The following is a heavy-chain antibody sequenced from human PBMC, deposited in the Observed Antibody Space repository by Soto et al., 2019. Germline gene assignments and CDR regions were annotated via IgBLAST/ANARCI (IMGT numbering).Heavy chain of an antibody. CDR3: TRPGTRANLGEDY. Sequence: GGSLRIYCAASGVIFSDSAMHWVRQAAGKGLEWVGRIRSKANSYATSYDASVKGRFTISRDDSKNTAYLQMNSLKIDDTAVYYFTRPGTRANLGEDYWGQGTRVTVSA. CDR2: IRSKANSYAT. V-gene: IGHV3-73*01. CDR1: GVIFSDSA. D-gene: IGHD1-26*01. J-gene: IGHJ4*02.